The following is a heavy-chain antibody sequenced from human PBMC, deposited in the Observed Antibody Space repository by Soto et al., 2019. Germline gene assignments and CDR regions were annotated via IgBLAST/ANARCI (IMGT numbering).Heavy chain of an antibody. CDR2: IKEDGSEK. V-gene: IGHV3-7*03. Sequence: EVQLVESGGGLVQPGESLRLSCAASGFTFSNSWMSWVRQAPGKGLEWVANIKEDGSEKDYVDPVKGRFTITRDNAKNSLYLQMNNLRAEDTDVYFCTRKRFGMDVWGQGTTVTVSS. J-gene: IGHJ6*02. CDR1: GFTFSNSW. CDR3: TRKRFGMDV.